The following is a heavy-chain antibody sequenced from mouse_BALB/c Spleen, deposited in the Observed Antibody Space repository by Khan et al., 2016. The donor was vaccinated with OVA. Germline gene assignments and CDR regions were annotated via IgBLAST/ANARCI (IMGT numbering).Heavy chain of an antibody. Sequence: QIQLVQSGPELKKPGETVKISCKAFGYTFKDYVMNWVKQSPGEGLKWMGWMNTYTGEPTYADDFEGRFAFSLETSANTAYLQISSLKDEATATYCCVRFHGGYWGKGTALTVSS. J-gene: IGHJ2*01. CDR1: GYTFKDYV. V-gene: IGHV9-3-1*01. CDR2: MNTYTGEP. CDR3: VRFHGGY.